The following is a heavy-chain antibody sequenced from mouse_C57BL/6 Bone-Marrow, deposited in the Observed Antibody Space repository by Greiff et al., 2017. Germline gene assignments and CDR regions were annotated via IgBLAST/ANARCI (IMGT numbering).Heavy chain of an antibody. V-gene: IGHV1-7*01. CDR2: INPSSGYT. Sequence: VQGVESGAELAKPGASVKLSCKASGYTFTSYWMHWVKQRPGQGLEWIGYINPSSGYTKYNQKFKDKATLTADKSSSTAYMQLSSLTYEDSAVYYCARSPYYDYPWFAYWGQGTLVTVSA. CDR1: GYTFTSYW. CDR3: ARSPYYDYPWFAY. D-gene: IGHD2-4*01. J-gene: IGHJ3*01.